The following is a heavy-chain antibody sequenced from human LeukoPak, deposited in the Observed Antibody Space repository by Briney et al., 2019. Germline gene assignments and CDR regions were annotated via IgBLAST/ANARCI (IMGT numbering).Heavy chain of an antibody. Sequence: ASVKVSCKASGGTFSSYAISWVRQAPGQGLEWMGWISGSNGNTSYAQKLQGRVTMTTDTSTGTAYMELRSLRSDDTAVYYCARSGRGTYYYFDYWGQGTLVTVSS. V-gene: IGHV1-18*01. CDR2: ISGSNGNT. D-gene: IGHD1-26*01. J-gene: IGHJ4*02. CDR3: ARSGRGTYYYFDY. CDR1: GGTFSSYA.